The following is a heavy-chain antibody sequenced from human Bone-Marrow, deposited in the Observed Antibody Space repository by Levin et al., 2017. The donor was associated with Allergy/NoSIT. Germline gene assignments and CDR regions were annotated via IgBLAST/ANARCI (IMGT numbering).Heavy chain of an antibody. CDR2: ISYDGSNK. V-gene: IGHV3-30-3*01. J-gene: IGHJ4*02. CDR3: ARALTYSSSWDYLDY. Sequence: GGSLRLSCAASGFTFSSYAMHWVRQAPGKGLEWVAVISYDGSNKYYADSVKGRFTISRDNSKNTLYLQMNSLRAEDTAVYYCARALTYSSSWDYLDYWGQGTLVTVSS. CDR1: GFTFSSYA. D-gene: IGHD6-13*01.